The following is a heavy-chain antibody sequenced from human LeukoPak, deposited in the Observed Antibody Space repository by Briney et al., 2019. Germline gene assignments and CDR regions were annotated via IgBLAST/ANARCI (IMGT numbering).Heavy chain of an antibody. V-gene: IGHV1-2*02. CDR3: ARDGTGMDS. CDR2: INANSGGT. Sequence: GASVKVSCKASGYTFSDYFMHWVRQAPGQGLEWMGWINANSGGTIYAQKFQGRVTMTRDTSISTAYMELSRLRSDDTAVYYCARDGTGMDSWGQGTLVIVSS. D-gene: IGHD1/OR15-1a*01. J-gene: IGHJ4*02. CDR1: GYTFSDYF.